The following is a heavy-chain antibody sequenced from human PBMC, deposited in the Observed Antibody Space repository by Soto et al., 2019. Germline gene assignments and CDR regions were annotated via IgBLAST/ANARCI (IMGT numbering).Heavy chain of an antibody. D-gene: IGHD3-10*01. Sequence: ASVKVSCKVSGYTLTELSMHWVRQAPGKGLEWMGGFDPEDGETIYAQKFQGRVTMTEDTSTDTAYMELSSLRSEDTAVYYCATEYSYGSGYRGSFDALGQGTLVTVSS. CDR1: GYTLTELS. CDR3: ATEYSYGSGYRGSFDA. V-gene: IGHV1-24*01. J-gene: IGHJ5*02. CDR2: FDPEDGET.